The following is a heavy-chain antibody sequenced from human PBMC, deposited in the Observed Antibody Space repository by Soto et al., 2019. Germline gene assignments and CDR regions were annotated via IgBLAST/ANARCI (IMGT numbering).Heavy chain of an antibody. D-gene: IGHD6-13*01. CDR2: ISYDGSNK. J-gene: IGHJ5*02. Sequence: GTRRTSCAASGFSLSGYSMRWVRQAPGKGLERVAVISYDGSNKYYADSVKGRFTISRDNSKNTLYLQMNSLRAEDTAVYYCAKEVIAAAVGHNWFDPWGQGTLVIVSS. V-gene: IGHV3-30*18. CDR3: AKEVIAAAVGHNWFDP. CDR1: GFSLSGYS.